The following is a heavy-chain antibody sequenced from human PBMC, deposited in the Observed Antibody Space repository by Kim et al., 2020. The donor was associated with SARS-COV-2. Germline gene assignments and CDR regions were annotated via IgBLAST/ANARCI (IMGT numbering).Heavy chain of an antibody. CDR3: ARTYSGYDPSYYFDY. CDR2: IIPIFGTA. D-gene: IGHD5-12*01. J-gene: IGHJ4*02. Sequence: SVKVSCKASGGTFSSYAISWVRQAPGQGLEWMGGIIPIFGTANYAQKFQGRVTITADESTSTAYMELSSLRSEDTAVYYCARTYSGYDPSYYFDYWGQGTLVTVSS. CDR1: GGTFSSYA. V-gene: IGHV1-69*13.